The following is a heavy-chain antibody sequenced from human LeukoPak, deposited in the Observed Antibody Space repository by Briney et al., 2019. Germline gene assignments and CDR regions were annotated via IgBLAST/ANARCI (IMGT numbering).Heavy chain of an antibody. Sequence: GGSLRLSCAASGFTFSSYIMNWVRQAPEKGPEWVSSICSTRTYICYADSLKGRFTISRDNAKNSLYLQMDSLRAEDTAVYYCARGFGGYCSSTSCLVTIDYWGQGTLVTVSS. D-gene: IGHD2-2*01. CDR3: ARGFGGYCSSTSCLVTIDY. J-gene: IGHJ4*02. CDR1: GFTFSSYI. V-gene: IGHV3-21*01. CDR2: ICSTRTYI.